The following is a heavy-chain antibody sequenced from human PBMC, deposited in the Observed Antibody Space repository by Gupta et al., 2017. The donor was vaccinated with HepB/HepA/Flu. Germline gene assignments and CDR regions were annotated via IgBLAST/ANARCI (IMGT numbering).Heavy chain of an antibody. J-gene: IGHJ4*02. Sequence: EVQLVESGGGLVQPGGSLRLSCAASGFTVSSNYMSWVRQTPGKGLEWVSVIYSGGTTYYADSVKGRFTISRDNSKNKIYLQMNSLRAEDTAVYYCAREASYCGGDCYHFDYWGQGTLVTVSS. CDR2: IYSGGTT. D-gene: IGHD2-21*02. CDR1: GFTVSSNY. V-gene: IGHV3-66*01. CDR3: AREASYCGGDCYHFDY.